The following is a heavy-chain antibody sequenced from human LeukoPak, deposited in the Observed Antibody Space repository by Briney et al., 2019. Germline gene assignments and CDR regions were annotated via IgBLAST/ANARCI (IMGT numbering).Heavy chain of an antibody. Sequence: SETLSLTCAVYGGSFSGYYWNWIRQPPGKGLEWIGYIYYSGSTNYNPSLKSRVTISVDTSKNQFSLKLSSVTAADTAVYYCARSLYYYGSDSFDIWGQGTMVTVSS. CDR3: ARSLYYYGSDSFDI. CDR2: IYYSGST. CDR1: GGSFSGYY. J-gene: IGHJ3*02. V-gene: IGHV4-59*01. D-gene: IGHD3-10*01.